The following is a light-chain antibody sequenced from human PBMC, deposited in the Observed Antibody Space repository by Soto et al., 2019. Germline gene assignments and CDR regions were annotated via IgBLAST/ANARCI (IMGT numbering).Light chain of an antibody. Sequence: QSVLTQPPSVSGAPGQRVTISCTGSSSNIGATYDVQWYQQLPGTAPKLLIYGNSNRPSGVPDRFSGSKSGTSASPAITGLQADDEADYYCQSYDSSLSAHYVFGTGTKLTVL. CDR1: SSNIGATYD. V-gene: IGLV1-40*01. J-gene: IGLJ1*01. CDR2: GNS. CDR3: QSYDSSLSAHYV.